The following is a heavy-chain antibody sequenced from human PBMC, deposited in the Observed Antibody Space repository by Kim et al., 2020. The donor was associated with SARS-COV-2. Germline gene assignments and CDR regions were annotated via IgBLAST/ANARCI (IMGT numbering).Heavy chain of an antibody. CDR3: AREDSWYYDSSGYRFFDY. V-gene: IGHV4-59*01. Sequence: SETLSLTCTVSGGSISSYYWSWIRQPPGKGLEWIGYIYYSGSTNYNPSLKSRVTISVDTSKNQFSLKLSSVTAADTAVYYCAREDSWYYDSSGYRFFDYWGQGTLVTVSS. D-gene: IGHD3-22*01. J-gene: IGHJ4*02. CDR1: GGSISSYY. CDR2: IYYSGST.